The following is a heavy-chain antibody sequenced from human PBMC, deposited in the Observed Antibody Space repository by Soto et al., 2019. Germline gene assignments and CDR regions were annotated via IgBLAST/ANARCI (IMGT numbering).Heavy chain of an antibody. Sequence: QVQLQESGPGLVKPSETLSLTCTVSGDSISSSYWNWIRQAPGKGLEWIGYIDDTGSTNYNPSLKSRVTLSVDPSNYQYSLTLSSVTAADTAVYYCARGVLEWLLRDSYYYYMDVWGKGTTVTVSS. CDR3: ARGVLEWLLRDSYYYYMDV. V-gene: IGHV4-59*01. J-gene: IGHJ6*03. CDR2: IDDTGST. D-gene: IGHD3-3*01. CDR1: GDSISSSY.